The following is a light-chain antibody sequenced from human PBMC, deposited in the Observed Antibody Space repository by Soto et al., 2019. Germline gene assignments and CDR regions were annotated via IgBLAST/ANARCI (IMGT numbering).Light chain of an antibody. J-gene: IGKJ4*01. V-gene: IGKV1-9*01. Sequence: DIQLTQSPSFLSASVGDRITITCRASQGITSYLAWYQQRPGKAPKLLIYAASTLQSGVPSRFSGTGSGTDFTLTITSLQPEDFATYYCQQLNSYPLTFGRGTKVDIK. CDR2: AAS. CDR1: QGITSY. CDR3: QQLNSYPLT.